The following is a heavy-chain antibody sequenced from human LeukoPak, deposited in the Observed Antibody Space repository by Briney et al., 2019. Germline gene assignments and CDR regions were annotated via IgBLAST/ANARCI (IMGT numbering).Heavy chain of an antibody. CDR1: GFSVDSVF. CDR3: ARGNSGTTTFDF. J-gene: IGHJ4*02. V-gene: IGHV3-66*01. D-gene: IGHD3-10*01. CDR2: IMPGGHM. Sequence: GGSLRLSCRASGFSVDSVFMNWVRQPPGKGLEWVSFIMPGGHMDYTDSVKGRFTISRDSFKNTLSLQMNSLRVDDSAVYFCARGNSGTTTFDFWGQGTLVTVSS.